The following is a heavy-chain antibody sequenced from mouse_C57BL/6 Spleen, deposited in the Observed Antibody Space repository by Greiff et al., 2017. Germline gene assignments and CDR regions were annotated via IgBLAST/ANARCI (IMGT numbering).Heavy chain of an antibody. CDR3: ANSNGGYYYFDY. D-gene: IGHD2-5*01. CDR2: INPNYGTT. J-gene: IGHJ2*01. V-gene: IGHV1-39*01. CDR1: GYSFTDYN. Sequence: VHVKQPGPELVKPGASVKISCKASGYSFTDYNMNWVKQSNGKSLEWIGVINPNYGTTSYNQKFKGKATLTVDQSSSTAYMQLNSLTSEDSAVYYCANSNGGYYYFDYWGKGTTLTVSS.